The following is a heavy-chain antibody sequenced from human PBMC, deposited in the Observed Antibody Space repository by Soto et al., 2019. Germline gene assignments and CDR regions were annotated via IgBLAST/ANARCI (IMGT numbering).Heavy chain of an antibody. J-gene: IGHJ6*02. V-gene: IGHV3-23*01. CDR1: GFTFSSYV. CDR2: ITGSGGSI. D-gene: IGHD1-26*01. Sequence: EVQLLESGGGLVQPGGSLRLSCKASGFTFSSYVMNWVRQAPGKGLEWVSGITGSGGSIYYADSVKGRFTISRDSSNNTLYLLMNILRAEDTAVDYCARCRGATYYSGMDVWGQGTTVTVAS. CDR3: ARCRGATYYSGMDV.